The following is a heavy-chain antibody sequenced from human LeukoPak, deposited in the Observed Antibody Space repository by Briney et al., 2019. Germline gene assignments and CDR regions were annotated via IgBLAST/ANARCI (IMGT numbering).Heavy chain of an antibody. CDR2: IYYSGTT. D-gene: IGHD3-10*01. CDR3: ARDLYGGTGTYCDY. CDR1: GGSISNYY. Sequence: PSETLSHTCTVSGGSISNYYWSWIRQPPGKGPEWIGYIYYSGTTTYNPSLRSRVTISVDTSKNQFSLKLSSVTAADTAVYFCARDLYGGTGTYCDYWGQGTLVTVSS. V-gene: IGHV4-59*01. J-gene: IGHJ4*02.